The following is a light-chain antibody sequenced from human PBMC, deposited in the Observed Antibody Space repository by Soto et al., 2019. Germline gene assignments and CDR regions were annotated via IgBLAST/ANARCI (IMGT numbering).Light chain of an antibody. J-gene: IGLJ2*01. V-gene: IGLV2-14*01. CDR1: SSDVGGYNY. CDR2: EVS. Sequence: QSALTQPASVSGSPGQSITISCTRTSSDVGGYNYVSWYQQHPRKAPKLMIYEVSNRPSGVSNRFSGSKSGNTASLTISGLQAEDEADYYCSSYTGSTTLAVVFGGGTKLTVL. CDR3: SSYTGSTTLAVV.